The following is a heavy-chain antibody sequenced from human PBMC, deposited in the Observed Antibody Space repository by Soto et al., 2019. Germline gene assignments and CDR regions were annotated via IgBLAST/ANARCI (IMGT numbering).Heavy chain of an antibody. CDR2: ISYDGSNK. Sequence: PGXSLRLSCAASGFTFSSYGMHWFRQAPVKGLEWVAVISYDGSNKYYADSVKGRFTISRDNSKNTLYLQMNSLRAEDTAVYYCVRDWGGSRSDAFDIWGLGTLVTVSS. V-gene: IGHV3-30*03. CDR1: GFTFSSYG. J-gene: IGHJ3*02. D-gene: IGHD1-26*01. CDR3: VRDWGGSRSDAFDI.